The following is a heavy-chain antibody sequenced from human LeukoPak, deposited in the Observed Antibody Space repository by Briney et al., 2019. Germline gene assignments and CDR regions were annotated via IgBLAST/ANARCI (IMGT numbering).Heavy chain of an antibody. CDR3: AKVVVPAAIDGFDY. CDR1: GFTVSSNY. D-gene: IGHD2-2*01. CDR2: IYSGGST. J-gene: IGHJ4*02. V-gene: IGHV3-53*01. Sequence: PGGSLRLSCAASGFTVSSNYMSWVRQAPGKGLEWVSVIYSGGSTYYTDSVKGRFTISRDNSKNTLYLQMNSLRAEDTAVYYCAKVVVPAAIDGFDYWGQGTLVTVSS.